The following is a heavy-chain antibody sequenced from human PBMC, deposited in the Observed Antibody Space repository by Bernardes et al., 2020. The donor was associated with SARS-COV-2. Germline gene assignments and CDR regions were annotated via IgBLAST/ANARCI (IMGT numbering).Heavy chain of an antibody. V-gene: IGHV2-5*02. CDR2: IYWDDDK. D-gene: IGHD3-9*01. J-gene: IGHJ4*02. CDR3: AHRAGDILTGRGGGFDY. CDR1: GFSLSTSGVG. Sequence: SGPTLVKPTQTLTLTCTFSGFSLSTSGVGVGWIRQPPGKALEWLALIYWDDDKRYSPSLKSRLTITKDTSKNQVVLTMTNMDPVDTATYYCAHRAGDILTGRGGGFDYWGQGTLVTVSS.